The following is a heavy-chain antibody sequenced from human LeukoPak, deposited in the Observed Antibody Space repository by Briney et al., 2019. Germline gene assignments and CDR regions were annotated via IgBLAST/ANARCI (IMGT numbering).Heavy chain of an antibody. CDR1: GFTFSSYA. V-gene: IGHV3-23*01. CDR3: AKDDGSSGSPAPFGY. D-gene: IGHD6-19*01. Sequence: GGSLRLSCAASGFTFSSYAMSWVRQAPGKGLEWVSAISGSGGSTYYADSVKGRFTISRDNSKNTLYLQMNSLRAEDTAVYYCAKDDGSSGSPAPFGYWGQGTLVTVSS. CDR2: ISGSGGST. J-gene: IGHJ4*02.